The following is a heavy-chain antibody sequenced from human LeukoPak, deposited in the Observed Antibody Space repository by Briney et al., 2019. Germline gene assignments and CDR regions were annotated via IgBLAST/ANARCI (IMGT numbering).Heavy chain of an antibody. Sequence: SETLSLTCTVSGGSISSSSYYWGWIRQPPGKGLEWIGSIYYSGSTYYHPSLKSRVTISVDTSKNQFSLKLSSVTAADTAVYYCARVGSGSYWGQGTLVTVSS. D-gene: IGHD1-26*01. V-gene: IGHV4-39*07. CDR2: IYYSGST. CDR3: ARVGSGSY. CDR1: GGSISSSSYY. J-gene: IGHJ4*02.